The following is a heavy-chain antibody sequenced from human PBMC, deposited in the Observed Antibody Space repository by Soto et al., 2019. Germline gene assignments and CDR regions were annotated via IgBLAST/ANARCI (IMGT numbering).Heavy chain of an antibody. D-gene: IGHD5-18*01. CDR2: ISGSGGST. J-gene: IGHJ6*03. CDR3: AKEGSYGGTDYYYYYYMDV. CDR1: GFTFSSYA. Sequence: EVQLLESGGGLVQPGGSLRLSCAASGFTFSSYAMSWVRQAPGKGLEWVSAISGSGGSTYYADSLKGRFTISRDNSKNTLYLQMNSLRAEDTAVYYCAKEGSYGGTDYYYYYYMDVWGKGTTVTVSS. V-gene: IGHV3-23*01.